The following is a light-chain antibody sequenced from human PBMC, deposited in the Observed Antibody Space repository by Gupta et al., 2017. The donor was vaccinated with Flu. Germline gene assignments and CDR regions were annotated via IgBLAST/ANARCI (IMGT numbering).Light chain of an antibody. Sequence: QSVLTQPPSASGTPGQRVTISCSGSSSNIGSNTVNWYQQLPGPAPKLLIYSNNQRPSGVPARFSGSKSGTSASLAISGLQAEDEADYYCAAWDDSLNGWVFGGGTKLTVL. V-gene: IGLV1-44*01. J-gene: IGLJ3*02. CDR2: SNN. CDR3: AAWDDSLNGWV. CDR1: SSNIGSNT.